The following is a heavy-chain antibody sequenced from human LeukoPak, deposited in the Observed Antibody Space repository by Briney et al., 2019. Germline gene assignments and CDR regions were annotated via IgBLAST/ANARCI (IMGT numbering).Heavy chain of an antibody. CDR2: ISSSGSTI. CDR1: GFTFSSYE. D-gene: IGHD3-10*01. V-gene: IGHV3-48*03. J-gene: IGHJ5*02. Sequence: GGSLRLSCAASGFTFSSYEMNWVRQAPGKGLEWVSYISSSGSTIYYADSVKGRFTISRDNAKNSLYLQVNSLRAEDTAVYYCARKLWFGEFPLGPWGQGTLITVSS. CDR3: ARKLWFGEFPLGP.